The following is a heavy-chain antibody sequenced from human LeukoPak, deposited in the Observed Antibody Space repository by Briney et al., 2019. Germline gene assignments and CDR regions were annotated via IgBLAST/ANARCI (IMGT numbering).Heavy chain of an antibody. D-gene: IGHD4-11*01. Sequence: GRSLRLSCAASAFTFSSYAMSWVRQAPGKGLEWVSGISWNSGSIGYADSVKGRFTISRDNAKNSLYLQMNSLRAEDTAVYYCARDMTTGYYYYYYYMDVWGKGTTVTVSS. V-gene: IGHV3-9*01. CDR2: ISWNSGSI. CDR3: ARDMTTGYYYYYYYMDV. CDR1: AFTFSSYA. J-gene: IGHJ6*03.